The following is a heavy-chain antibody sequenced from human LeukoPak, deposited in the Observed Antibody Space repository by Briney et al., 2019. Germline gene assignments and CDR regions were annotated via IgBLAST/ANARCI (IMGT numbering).Heavy chain of an antibody. Sequence: PGGSLRLSCAASGFTFSSYWMHWVRQAPGKGLVWVSRINSDGSSTSYADSVKGRFTISRDNAKNTLYLQMNSLRAEDTAVYYSARALGGAVAGDWFDPWGQGTLVTVSS. CDR3: ARALGGAVAGDWFDP. V-gene: IGHV3-74*01. J-gene: IGHJ5*02. CDR1: GFTFSSYW. CDR2: INSDGSST. D-gene: IGHD6-19*01.